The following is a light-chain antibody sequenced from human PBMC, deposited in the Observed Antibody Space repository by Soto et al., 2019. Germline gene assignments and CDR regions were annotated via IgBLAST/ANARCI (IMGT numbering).Light chain of an antibody. V-gene: IGKV1-12*01. CDR3: QQANSFPRT. Sequence: DIQMTQSPSSVSASVGDRVTITCRASQRIGTWLAWYQQKPGKAPKLLIYAASNLQTGVPSRFSGSVSGTDFTLTISSLQPEDFATYYCQQANSFPRTFGQGTKLQIK. J-gene: IGKJ2*01. CDR2: AAS. CDR1: QRIGTW.